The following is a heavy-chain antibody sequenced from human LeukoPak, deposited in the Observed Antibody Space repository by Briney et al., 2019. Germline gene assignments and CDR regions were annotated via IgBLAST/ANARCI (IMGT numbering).Heavy chain of an antibody. Sequence: SETLSLTCTVSGGSISSYYWSWIRQPPGKGLEWIGYIYTSGSTNYNPSLKSRVTISVDTSKNQFSLKLSSVTAADTAVYYCATSHDVKTAPYDLWGQGTLVTVSS. V-gene: IGHV4-4*09. CDR1: GGSISSYY. CDR2: IYTSGST. J-gene: IGHJ5*02. D-gene: IGHD2-21*01. CDR3: ATSHDVKTAPYDL.